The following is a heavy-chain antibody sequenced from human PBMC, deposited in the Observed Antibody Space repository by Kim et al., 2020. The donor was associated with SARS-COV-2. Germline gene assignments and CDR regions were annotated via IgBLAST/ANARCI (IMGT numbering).Heavy chain of an antibody. D-gene: IGHD1-20*01. Sequence: GGSLRLSCAASGFTISTHWMHWVRQAAGRGPVWVSGINPQSDTNYADSVKGRFTISRNNARNTVDLQMNSLTDDDTAVYYCVREGITVNVFDPWGRGSLV. V-gene: IGHV3-74*01. J-gene: IGHJ5*02. CDR2: INPQSDT. CDR3: VREGITVNVFDP. CDR1: GFTISTHW.